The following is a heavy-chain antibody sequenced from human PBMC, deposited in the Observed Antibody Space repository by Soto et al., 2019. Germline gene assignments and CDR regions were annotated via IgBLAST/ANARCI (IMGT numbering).Heavy chain of an antibody. D-gene: IGHD6-13*01. CDR2: INHSGST. J-gene: IGHJ4*02. CDR3: ARAPAPLYSSSWYYFDY. CDR1: SKSFVGYY. Sequence: SVTMSLTCAFHSKSFVGYYWRWINNPPGKGLEWIGEINHSGSTNYNPSLKSRVTISVDTSKNQFSLKLSSVTAADTAVYYCARAPAPLYSSSWYYFDYWGQGTLVS. V-gene: IGHV4-34*01.